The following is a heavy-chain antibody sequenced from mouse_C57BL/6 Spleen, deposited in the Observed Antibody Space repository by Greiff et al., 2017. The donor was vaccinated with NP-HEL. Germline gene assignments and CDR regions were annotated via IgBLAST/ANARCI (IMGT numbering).Heavy chain of an antibody. V-gene: IGHV5-4*03. J-gene: IGHJ2*01. CDR2: ISDGGSYT. Sequence: EVKLMESGGGLVKPGGSLKLSCAASGFTFSSYAMSWVRQTPEKRLEWVATISDGGSYTYYPDNVKGRFTISRDNAKNNLYLQMSHLKTEDTAMYYGARNYDGYYHYFDDWGQGTTLTVAS. CDR1: GFTFSSYA. D-gene: IGHD2-3*01. CDR3: ARNYDGYYHYFDD.